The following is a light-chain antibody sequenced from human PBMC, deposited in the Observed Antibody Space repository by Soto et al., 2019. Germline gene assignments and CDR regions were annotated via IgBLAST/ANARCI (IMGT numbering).Light chain of an antibody. J-gene: IGLJ1*01. Sequence: SYELAQPLSVSVALGQTARITCGGTNIGSNNVHWYQQKPGQAPVLVIYRDNNRPSGIPERFSGSNSGNTATLTISRAQAGDEADYYCQMWDSSIFYVFGTGTKLTVL. V-gene: IGLV3-9*01. CDR2: RDN. CDR3: QMWDSSIFYV. CDR1: NIGSNN.